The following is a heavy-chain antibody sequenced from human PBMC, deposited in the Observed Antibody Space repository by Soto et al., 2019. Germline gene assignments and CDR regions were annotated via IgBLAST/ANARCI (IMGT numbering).Heavy chain of an antibody. CDR1: GGSFSGYY. CDR3: ARGNTYCSGGYCYEHFDY. CDR2: IDHTGST. Sequence: QVQLQQWGAGLLKPSETLSLTCAVYGGSFSGYYWSWIRQSPGKGLEWIGEIDHTGSTKYNPSLKSRVTILVDTSKNQFSLKLSSVTAADTAVYYCARGNTYCSGGYCYEHFDYWGQGTLVTVSS. D-gene: IGHD2-15*01. V-gene: IGHV4-34*01. J-gene: IGHJ4*02.